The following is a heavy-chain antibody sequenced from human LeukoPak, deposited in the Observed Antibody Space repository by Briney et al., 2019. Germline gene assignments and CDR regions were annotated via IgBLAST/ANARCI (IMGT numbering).Heavy chain of an antibody. Sequence: PGGSLRLSCAASGFTFSSSAMSWVRQAPGKGLEWVSAISNNGGYTYYADSVQGRFTISRDNSKSTLCLQMNSLRAEETAVYYCVREGLYCTNGVCFRAASDYWGQGALVTVSS. CDR1: GFTFSSSA. CDR3: VREGLYCTNGVCFRAASDY. CDR2: ISNNGGYT. D-gene: IGHD2-8*01. J-gene: IGHJ4*02. V-gene: IGHV3-23*01.